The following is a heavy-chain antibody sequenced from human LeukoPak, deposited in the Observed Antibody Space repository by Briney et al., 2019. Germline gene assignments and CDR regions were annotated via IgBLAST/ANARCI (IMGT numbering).Heavy chain of an antibody. CDR3: ARAVKVDFAAYYFDY. CDR2: ISSSSSYI. V-gene: IGHV3-21*01. D-gene: IGHD3-9*01. J-gene: IGHJ4*02. CDR1: GFTFSSYS. Sequence: GGSLRLSCAASGFTFSSYSMNWVRQAPGKGLEWVSSISSSSSYIYYADSVKGRFTISRDNAKNSLYPQMNSLRAEDTAVYYCARAVKVDFAAYYFDYWGQGTLVTVSS.